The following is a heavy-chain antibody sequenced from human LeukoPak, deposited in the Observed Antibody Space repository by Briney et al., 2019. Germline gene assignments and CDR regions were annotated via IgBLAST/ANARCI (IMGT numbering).Heavy chain of an antibody. D-gene: IGHD2-2*01. Sequence: GGSLRLSCAATGLTFSTYAMRWIRQAPGKGLEWVSSIGGGGTTSYADSVKGRFTISRNLSKITVYLQMNSLRAEDTAVYYCAQDRGARYPFGMHVWGQGTTVTVSS. CDR3: AQDRGARYPFGMHV. V-gene: IGHV3-23*01. CDR1: GLTFSTYA. CDR2: IGGGGTT. J-gene: IGHJ6*02.